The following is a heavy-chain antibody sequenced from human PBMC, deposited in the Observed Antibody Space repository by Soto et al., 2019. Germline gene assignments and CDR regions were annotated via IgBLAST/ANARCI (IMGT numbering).Heavy chain of an antibody. Sequence: GGSLRLSCAASGFPFSSYAMRWVRQAPGKGLEWVSGIGASGTSTYYADSVKGRFTISRDNSKNTLYLQMSSLRAEDTAVYYCAKDIWYSNNWGQGTLVTVSS. CDR3: AKDIWYSNN. V-gene: IGHV3-23*01. CDR2: IGASGTST. D-gene: IGHD6-13*01. CDR1: GFPFSSYA. J-gene: IGHJ4*02.